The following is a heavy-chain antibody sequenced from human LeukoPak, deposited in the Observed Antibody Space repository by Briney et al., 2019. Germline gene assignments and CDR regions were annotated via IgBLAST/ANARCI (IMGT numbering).Heavy chain of an antibody. CDR1: GFTFSSYW. D-gene: IGHD4-17*01. CDR3: ARDLLHDYENWFDP. J-gene: IGHJ5*02. V-gene: IGHV3-74*01. Sequence: GGSLRFSCAAPGFTFSSYWMHGVRQPPGKGLVWVSRINSDGSSTSYADSVKGRFTISRDNAKNTLYLQMNSLRAEDTAVYYCARDLLHDYENWFDPWGQGTLVTVSS. CDR2: INSDGSST.